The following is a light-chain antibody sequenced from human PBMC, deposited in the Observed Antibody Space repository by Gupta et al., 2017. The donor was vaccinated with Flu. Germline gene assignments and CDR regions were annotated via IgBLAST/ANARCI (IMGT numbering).Light chain of an antibody. CDR3: QRWASSPHT. CDR1: QRIGRL. CDR2: GVS. Sequence: PSSPSASVGDRVTITCRSSQRIGRLLNWSQQKPGVAPKVLINGVSSLQSGLRSNLRRCGSRTDFILTMRSLQPEDFATYFCQRWASSPHTFGQGTKMEIK. J-gene: IGKJ2*01. V-gene: IGKV1-39*01.